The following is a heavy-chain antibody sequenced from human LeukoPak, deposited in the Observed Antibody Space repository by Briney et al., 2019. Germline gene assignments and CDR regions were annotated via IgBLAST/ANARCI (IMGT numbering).Heavy chain of an antibody. CDR3: ARLTYYYDSSGYYLDY. V-gene: IGHV1-18*01. D-gene: IGHD3-22*01. CDR2: INAYNGNT. J-gene: IGHJ4*02. Sequence: ASVKVSCKASGYTFTSYGISWVRQAPGQGLEWMGWINAYNGNTNYAQKLQGRVTMTTDTSTSTAYMELRSLRSDDTAVYYCARLTYYYDSSGYYLDYWGQGTLVTVSS. CDR1: GYTFTSYG.